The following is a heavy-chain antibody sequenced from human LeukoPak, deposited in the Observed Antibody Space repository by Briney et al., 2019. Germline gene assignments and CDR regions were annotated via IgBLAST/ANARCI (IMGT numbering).Heavy chain of an antibody. Sequence: GGSLRLSCAASGFTFSSYAMSWVRQAPGKGLEWVSAISGSGGSTYYADSVKGRFTISRDNSMNTLYLQMNSLRAEDTAVYYCAKDSPYYYDSSGYSSYWGQGTLVTVSS. J-gene: IGHJ4*02. CDR3: AKDSPYYYDSSGYSSY. D-gene: IGHD3-22*01. CDR2: ISGSGGST. CDR1: GFTFSSYA. V-gene: IGHV3-23*01.